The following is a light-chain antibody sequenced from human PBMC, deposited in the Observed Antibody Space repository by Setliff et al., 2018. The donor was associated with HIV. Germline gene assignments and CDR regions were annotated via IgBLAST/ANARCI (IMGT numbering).Light chain of an antibody. Sequence: SVLTQPPSASGTPGQKFTLSCSGGSSNIGRNTVNWYQQVPGMAPKLLIYSNNQRPSGVPDRFSGSKSGTSASRAISGLQSEDEADYYCGAWDGSLDAHVFGTGTKVTVL. J-gene: IGLJ1*01. CDR1: SSNIGRNT. V-gene: IGLV1-44*01. CDR3: GAWDGSLDAHV. CDR2: SNN.